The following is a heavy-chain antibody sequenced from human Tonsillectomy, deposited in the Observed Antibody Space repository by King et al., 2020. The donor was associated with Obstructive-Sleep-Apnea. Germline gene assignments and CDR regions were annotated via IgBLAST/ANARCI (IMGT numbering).Heavy chain of an antibody. Sequence: VQLVESGGGLVKPGGSLRLSCVASGFTFTNYSMNWVRQAPGKGLEWVSSISSSGTYIYYADSVKGRFTISRDNAKKSLYLQMDSLRAEDTALYYCARDRPYRGYSSSSEWLAYYFDYWGQGTLVTVSS. CDR3: ARDRPYRGYSSSSEWLAYYFDY. J-gene: IGHJ4*02. D-gene: IGHD6-6*01. CDR1: GFTFTNYS. V-gene: IGHV3-21*01. CDR2: ISSSGTYI.